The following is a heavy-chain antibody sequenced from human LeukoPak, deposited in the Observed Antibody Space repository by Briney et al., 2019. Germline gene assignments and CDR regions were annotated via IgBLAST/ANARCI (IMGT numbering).Heavy chain of an antibody. Sequence: GGSLRLSCAASGFTFSSYAMSWVRQAPGKGLEWVASMNEDGGEIHYVDSVKGRSTISRDNAKNSLYLQMNSLTAEDTAVYYCVRAYHPGGWFDPWGQGTLVTVSS. CDR3: VRAYHPGGWFDP. V-gene: IGHV3-7*04. J-gene: IGHJ5*02. CDR1: GFTFSSYA. CDR2: MNEDGGEI. D-gene: IGHD2-21*01.